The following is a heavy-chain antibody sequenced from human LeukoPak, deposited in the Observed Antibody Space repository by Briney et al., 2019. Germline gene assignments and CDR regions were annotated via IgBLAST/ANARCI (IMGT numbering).Heavy chain of an antibody. CDR3: ASILRSSSGYYFDY. J-gene: IGHJ4*02. CDR2: IYSGDTT. V-gene: IGHV3-66*01. CDR1: GFTVSTNY. D-gene: IGHD3-10*01. Sequence: GVSLRLSCAASGFTVSTNYMSWVRQAPGKGLEWVSVIYSGDTTFYADSVRGKFTISRDNSKNTLYLQMNSLRAEDTAVYYCASILRSSSGYYFDYWGQGTLVTV.